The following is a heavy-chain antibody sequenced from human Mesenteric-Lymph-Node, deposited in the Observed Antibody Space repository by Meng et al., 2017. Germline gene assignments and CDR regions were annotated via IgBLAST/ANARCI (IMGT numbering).Heavy chain of an antibody. CDR2: IYYSGST. D-gene: IGHD6-6*01. CDR3: ARGNEYSSSPWFDP. Sequence: QLQLQESGPRLVRPSETLSLTCSVSGDSISGNSYCWGLIRQPPGKGLEWIGSIYYSGSTYYHPSLKSRLTISVDTSMNRFSLKLRFVTAADTAVYYCARGNEYSSSPWFDPWGQGTLVTVSS. V-gene: IGHV4-39*01. CDR1: GDSISGNSYC. J-gene: IGHJ5*02.